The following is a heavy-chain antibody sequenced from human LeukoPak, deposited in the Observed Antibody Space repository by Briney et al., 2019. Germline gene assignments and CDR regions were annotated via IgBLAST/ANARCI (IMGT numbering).Heavy chain of an antibody. Sequence: GGSLRLSCVDSGFTFSSFAMSWVRQAPGKGLEWVLTISSSGSTTYYVDSVKGRFTISRDNSRNTLYLQMNSLRGEDTAVYYCARESPAFDYWGQGTLVTVS. J-gene: IGHJ4*02. CDR1: GFTFSSFA. V-gene: IGHV3-23*01. CDR3: ARESPAFDY. CDR2: ISSSGSTT.